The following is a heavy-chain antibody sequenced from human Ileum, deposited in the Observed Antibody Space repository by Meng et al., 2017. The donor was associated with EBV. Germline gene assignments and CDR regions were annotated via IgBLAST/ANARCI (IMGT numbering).Heavy chain of an antibody. V-gene: IGHV3-15*01. CDR3: TTWGGN. Sequence: EVQLVESGGGLGEPGGSLRLSCAASGFTFSKVWMNWVRQTPGKGLEWVGRIRSKSAGGTTDYAAPVKGRFTISRDDSEDTLYLQMNSLKTEDTAVYYCTTWGGNWGQGTLVTVSS. CDR1: GFTFSKVW. CDR2: IRSKSAGGTT. J-gene: IGHJ1*01. D-gene: IGHD3-16*01.